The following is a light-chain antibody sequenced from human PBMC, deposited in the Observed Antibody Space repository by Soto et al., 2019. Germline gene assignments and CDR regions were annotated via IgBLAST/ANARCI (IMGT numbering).Light chain of an antibody. CDR3: QQFSDSPWT. CDR2: KAS. Sequence: DIQMTQSPSTLSASVGDRVTITCRASQSISSWLAWYQQKPGKAPNLLIYKASSLETGVPSRFSGSGSGTEFILTISSLQPDDTATYYCQQFSDSPWTFGQGTTVEIK. V-gene: IGKV1-5*03. J-gene: IGKJ1*01. CDR1: QSISSW.